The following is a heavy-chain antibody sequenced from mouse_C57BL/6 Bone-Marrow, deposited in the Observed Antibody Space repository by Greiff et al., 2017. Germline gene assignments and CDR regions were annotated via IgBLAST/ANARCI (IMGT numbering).Heavy chain of an antibody. CDR1: GFTFSSYG. CDR2: ISSGGSYT. V-gene: IGHV5-6*01. Sequence: EVQVVESGGDLVKPGGSLKLSCAASGFTFSSYGMSWVRQTPDKRLEWVATISSGGSYTYYPDSVKGRFTISRDNAKTTLYLQMSRLTSEDAAMYYCATLYYYSSGPFSFDYWGQGTTLTVSS. J-gene: IGHJ2*01. CDR3: ATLYYYSSGPFSFDY. D-gene: IGHD1-1*01.